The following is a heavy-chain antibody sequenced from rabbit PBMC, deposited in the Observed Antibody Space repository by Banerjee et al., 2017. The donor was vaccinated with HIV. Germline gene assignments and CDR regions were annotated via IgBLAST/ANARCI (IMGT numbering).Heavy chain of an antibody. V-gene: IGHV1S40*01. Sequence: QSLEESGGDLVKPGASLTLTCTASGFDFSSNAMCWVRQAPGKRPEWIACIYTGSGSTYYASWAKGRFTISKTSTTVTLQMTSLTAADTATYFCARDYTHGYAGYAYAFRLRGPVSMV. CDR3: ARDYTHGYAGYAYAFRL. J-gene: IGHJ4*01. CDR1: GFDFSSNA. D-gene: IGHD6-1*01. CDR2: IYTGSGST.